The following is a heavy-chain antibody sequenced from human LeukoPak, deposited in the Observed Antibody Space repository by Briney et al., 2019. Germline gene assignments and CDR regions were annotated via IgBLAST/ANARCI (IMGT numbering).Heavy chain of an antibody. CDR3: AREDIVVVPAAMDYYYGMDV. CDR1: GFTFSSYA. CDR2: ISYDGSNK. Sequence: GRSLRLSGAASGFTFSSYAMHWVRQAPGKGLEWVAVISYDGSNKYYADSVKGRFTISRDNSKNTLYLQMNSLRAEDTAVYYCAREDIVVVPAAMDYYYGMDVWGKGTTVTVSS. V-gene: IGHV3-30*04. D-gene: IGHD2-2*01. J-gene: IGHJ6*04.